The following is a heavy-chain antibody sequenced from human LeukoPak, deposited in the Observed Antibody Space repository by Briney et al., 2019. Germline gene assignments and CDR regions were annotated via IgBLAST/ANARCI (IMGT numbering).Heavy chain of an antibody. V-gene: IGHV1-2*06. CDR1: GYTFTGYY. D-gene: IGHD2-21*01. J-gene: IGHJ6*02. Sequence: GASVKVSCKASGYTFTGYYMHWVRQAPGQGLEWMGRINPNSGGTNYAQKFQGRVTMTRDTSISTAYMELSRLRSDDTAVYYCARDDGKRQPKIPWNYYYGMDVWGQGTTVTVSS. CDR3: ARDDGKRQPKIPWNYYYGMDV. CDR2: INPNSGGT.